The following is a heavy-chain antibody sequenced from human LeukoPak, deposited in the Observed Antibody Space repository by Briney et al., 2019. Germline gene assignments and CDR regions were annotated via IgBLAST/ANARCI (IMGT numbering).Heavy chain of an antibody. CDR2: ISSSSSNI. J-gene: IGHJ4*02. D-gene: IGHD1-1*01. CDR3: ARCTTGRTFGSLREIKRSREIDY. V-gene: IGHV3-21*05. Sequence: GGSLRLSCAASGFTFSSYEMNWVRQAPGKGLEWVSYISSSSSNINYADSVKGRFTISRDNAKNALYLQMNSLRVEDTAVYYCARCTTGRTFGSLREIKRSREIDYWGQGTLVTVSS. CDR1: GFTFSSYE.